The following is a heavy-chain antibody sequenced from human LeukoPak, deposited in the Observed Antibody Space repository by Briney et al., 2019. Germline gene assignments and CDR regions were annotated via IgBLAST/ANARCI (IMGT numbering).Heavy chain of an antibody. Sequence: PSETLSLTCTVSGGSISSGSYYWSWIRQPAGRGLEWIGRIYTSGSTNYNPSLNSRVTISVDTSKNQFSLKLSSVTAADTAGYYCARGFSSSSGDPFDYWGQGTLVTVSS. CDR1: GGSISSGSYY. V-gene: IGHV4-61*02. CDR3: ARGFSSSSGDPFDY. J-gene: IGHJ4*02. D-gene: IGHD6-6*01. CDR2: IYTSGST.